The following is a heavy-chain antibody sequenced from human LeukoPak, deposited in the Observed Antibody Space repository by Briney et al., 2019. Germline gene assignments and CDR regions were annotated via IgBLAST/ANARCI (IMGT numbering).Heavy chain of an antibody. CDR3: ARGLLGAASDI. CDR2: ISGSGGST. Sequence: GGSLRLSCAASGFTISSYGMSWVRQAPGKGLEWVSAISGSGGSTYYADSVKGRFTISRDNSKNTLYLQMNSLRAEDTAVYYCARGLLGAASDIWGQGTMVTVSS. CDR1: GFTISSYG. V-gene: IGHV3-23*01. J-gene: IGHJ3*02. D-gene: IGHD2-15*01.